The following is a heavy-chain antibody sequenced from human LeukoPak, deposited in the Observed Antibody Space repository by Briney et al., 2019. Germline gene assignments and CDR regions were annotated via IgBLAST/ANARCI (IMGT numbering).Heavy chain of an antibody. D-gene: IGHD6-13*01. CDR2: ISGSGGST. CDR3: AREFFSSQGYYYYMDV. CDR1: GFTFSSYS. J-gene: IGHJ6*03. V-gene: IGHV3-23*01. Sequence: GGSLRLSCAASGFTFSSYSMSWVRQAPGKGLEWVSAISGSGGSTYYADSVKGRFTISRDNSKNTLYLQMNSLRAEDTAVYYCAREFFSSQGYYYYMDVWGKGTTVTISS.